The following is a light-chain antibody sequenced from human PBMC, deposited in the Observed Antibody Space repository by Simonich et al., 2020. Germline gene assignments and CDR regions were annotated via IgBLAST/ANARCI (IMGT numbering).Light chain of an antibody. Sequence: QSALTQPASVSGSPGQSSTISCTGTSSDVGGYNYVSWYQQHPGKAPQLMIYDVSKRPSVVSNRFSGSKSGNTASLTISGLQAEDEADYYCSSYTSSSSVVFGGGTKLTVL. CDR1: SSDVGGYNY. V-gene: IGLV2-14*01. J-gene: IGLJ2*01. CDR3: SSYTSSSSVV. CDR2: DVS.